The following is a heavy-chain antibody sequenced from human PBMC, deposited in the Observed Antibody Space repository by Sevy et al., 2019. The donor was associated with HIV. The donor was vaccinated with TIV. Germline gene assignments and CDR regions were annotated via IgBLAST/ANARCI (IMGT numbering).Heavy chain of an antibody. CDR3: ARSNLVTATNAFSKSYYFDY. V-gene: IGHV4-4*07. D-gene: IGHD1-7*01. Sequence: SETLSLTCTVSGDSFSSYFWAWIRQPAGKGLEWIGRINTSGSTNYNPSLKSRVTMSVDTSKSQFSLKVTSLTAADTAIYFCARSNLVTATNAFSKSYYFDYWGQGSLVTVSS. CDR1: GDSFSSYF. CDR2: INTSGST. J-gene: IGHJ4*02.